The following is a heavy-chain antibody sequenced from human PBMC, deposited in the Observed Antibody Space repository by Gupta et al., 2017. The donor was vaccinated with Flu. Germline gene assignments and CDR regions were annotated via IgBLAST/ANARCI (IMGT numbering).Heavy chain of an antibody. J-gene: IGHJ3*02. V-gene: IGHV3-49*03. Sequence: EVQLVESGGGLVQPGRSLSLSCTASGFTFGDYAMSWFRQAPGKGLEWVGFSRSKAYGGTTEYAASVKGRFTISRDDSKSIAYLQMNSLKTEDTAVYYCTTSLETREYQLLFLGRLGAFDIWGQGTMVTVSS. CDR3: TTSLETREYQLLFLGRLGAFDI. CDR2: SRSKAYGGTT. CDR1: GFTFGDYA. D-gene: IGHD2-2*01.